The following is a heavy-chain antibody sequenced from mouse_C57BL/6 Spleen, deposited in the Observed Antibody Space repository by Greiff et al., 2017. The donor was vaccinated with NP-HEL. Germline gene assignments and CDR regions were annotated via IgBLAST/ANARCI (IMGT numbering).Heavy chain of an antibody. V-gene: IGHV1-62-2*01. CDR2: FYPGSGSI. D-gene: IGHD1-1*01. J-gene: IGHJ2*01. CDR3: ARHEEITTVGERYFDY. Sequence: VQLQESGAELVKPGASVKLSCKASGYTFTEYTIHWVKQRSGQGLEWIGWFYPGSGSIKYNEKFKDKATLTADKSSSTVYMELSRWTSEDSAVYFCARHEEITTVGERYFDYWGQGTTLTVSS. CDR1: GYTFTEYT.